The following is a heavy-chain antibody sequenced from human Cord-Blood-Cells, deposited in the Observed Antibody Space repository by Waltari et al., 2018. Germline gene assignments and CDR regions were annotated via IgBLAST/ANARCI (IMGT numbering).Heavy chain of an antibody. CDR2: IIPIFGTA. D-gene: IGHD1-26*01. J-gene: IGHJ6*03. CDR3: ARGDSGSFPYYYYYYMDV. CDR1: GGTFSSYA. V-gene: IGHV1-69*01. Sequence: QVQLVQSGAEVKKPGSSVKVSCKASGGTFSSYAISWVRQAPGQGLEWMGGIIPIFGTANYAQKCQGRVTITADESTSTAYMELSSLRSEDTAVYYCARGDSGSFPYYYYYYMDVWGKGTTVTVSS.